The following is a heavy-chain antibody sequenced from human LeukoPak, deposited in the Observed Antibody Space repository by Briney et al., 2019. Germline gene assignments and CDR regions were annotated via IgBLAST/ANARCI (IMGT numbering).Heavy chain of an antibody. Sequence: PGGSLRLSCSASGFTFSSYAMSWVRQAPGKGLEWVSAISGSGGSTYYADSVKGRFTISRDNSKNTLYLQMNSLRAEDTAVYYCAKAPSAFCSGGSCYIDYWGQGTLVTVSS. CDR2: ISGSGGST. CDR3: AKAPSAFCSGGSCYIDY. CDR1: GFTFSSYA. V-gene: IGHV3-23*01. J-gene: IGHJ4*02. D-gene: IGHD2-15*01.